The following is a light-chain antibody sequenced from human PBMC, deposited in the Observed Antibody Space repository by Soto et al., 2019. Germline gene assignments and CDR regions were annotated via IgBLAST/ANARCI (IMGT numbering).Light chain of an antibody. V-gene: IGLV2-14*01. J-gene: IGLJ1*01. CDR2: DVS. Sequence: QSVLTQPASVSGSPGQSITISCTGTSSDVGGYNYVSWYQQHPGKAPKLMIYDVSNRPSGISNRFSGSKSGNTASLTISGLQAEDEADYYCSSSTSSSTPFYVFGTGTKGTVL. CDR1: SSDVGGYNY. CDR3: SSSTSSSTPFYV.